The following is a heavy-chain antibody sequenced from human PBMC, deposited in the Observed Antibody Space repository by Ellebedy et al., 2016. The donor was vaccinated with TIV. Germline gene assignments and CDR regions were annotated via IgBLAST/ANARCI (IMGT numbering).Heavy chain of an antibody. CDR2: MNPNSGNT. Sequence: ASVKVSCXASGYTFTSYDINWVRQATGQGLEWMGWMNPNSGNTGYAQKFQGRVTMTRSTSINTAYMELSSLRSEDTAVYYCARVFPGATTHFDYWGQGTLVTVSS. D-gene: IGHD1-26*01. V-gene: IGHV1-8*01. J-gene: IGHJ4*02. CDR1: GYTFTSYD. CDR3: ARVFPGATTHFDY.